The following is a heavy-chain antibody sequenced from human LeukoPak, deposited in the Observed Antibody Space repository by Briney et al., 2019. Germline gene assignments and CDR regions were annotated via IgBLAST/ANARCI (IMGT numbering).Heavy chain of an antibody. CDR3: VKASTVSHYIDCMDI. CDR2: ISSNGGST. Sequence: GGSLRLSCSSSLFSFSLYAIQWVRQAPGKGLEYVSGISSNGGSTYYAESVKGRFITSRDNSKNMLYLQMSSMRAGDTVVYYCVKASTVSHYIDCMDIWGQGTMVTVSS. D-gene: IGHD1-26*01. V-gene: IGHV3-64D*09. J-gene: IGHJ3*02. CDR1: LFSFSLYA.